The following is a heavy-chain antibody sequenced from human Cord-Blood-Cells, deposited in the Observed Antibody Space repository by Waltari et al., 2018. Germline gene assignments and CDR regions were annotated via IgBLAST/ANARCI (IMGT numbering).Heavy chain of an antibody. CDR3: ARDRGQSNYDILTGYYDY. V-gene: IGHV1-69*09. CDR1: GGTFSSYA. J-gene: IGHJ4*02. D-gene: IGHD3-9*01. CDR2: IIPILGIA. Sequence: QVQLVQSGAEVKKPGSSVKVSCKASGGTFSSYAISWVRQAPGQGLEWMGRIIPILGIANYAQKFQGRVTITADKSTSTAYMELSSLRSEDTAVYYCARDRGQSNYDILTGYYDYWGQGTLVTVSS.